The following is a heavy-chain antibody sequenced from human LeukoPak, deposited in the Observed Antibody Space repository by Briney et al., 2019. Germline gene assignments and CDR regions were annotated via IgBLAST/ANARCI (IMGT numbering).Heavy chain of an antibody. CDR3: AKGRIVVVPAVMFDL. Sequence: GGSLRLSCAASGFTFSSYAMNWVRQAPGKGLEWVSAISGSGGTTYYAESVKGRFTISRDNSKSTVYLQMNSLRAEDTAVYYCAKGRIVVVPAVMFDLWGQGTLVTVSS. J-gene: IGHJ5*02. CDR1: GFTFSSYA. D-gene: IGHD2-2*01. V-gene: IGHV3-23*01. CDR2: ISGSGGTT.